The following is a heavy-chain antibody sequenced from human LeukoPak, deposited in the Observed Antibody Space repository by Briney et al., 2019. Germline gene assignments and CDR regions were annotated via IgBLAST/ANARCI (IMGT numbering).Heavy chain of an antibody. CDR3: AKGRKSYYYGMDV. CDR2: ISGSGGSK. V-gene: IGHV3-23*01. CDR1: GFTFSSFA. J-gene: IGHJ6*02. Sequence: GGSLRLSCAASGFTFSSFAMSGGRQAPGRGLGWVSGISGSGGSKYYADSVKGQFTISRDNSKNTLYLQMNSLRAEDTAVYHCAKGRKSYYYGMDVWGQGTTVTVSS.